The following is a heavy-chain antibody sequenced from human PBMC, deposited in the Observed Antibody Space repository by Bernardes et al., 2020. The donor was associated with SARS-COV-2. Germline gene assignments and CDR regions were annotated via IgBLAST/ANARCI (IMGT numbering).Heavy chain of an antibody. J-gene: IGHJ4*02. Sequence: GGSLRLSCAASGFTFSSYGMHWVRQAPGKGLEWVAVIWYDGSNKYYADSVKGRFTISRDNSKNTLYLQMNSLRAEDTAVYYCARDNIVVVPAAIEVQGGFDYWGQGTLVTVSS. CDR3: ARDNIVVVPAAIEVQGGFDY. D-gene: IGHD2-2*02. CDR2: IWYDGSNK. CDR1: GFTFSSYG. V-gene: IGHV3-33*01.